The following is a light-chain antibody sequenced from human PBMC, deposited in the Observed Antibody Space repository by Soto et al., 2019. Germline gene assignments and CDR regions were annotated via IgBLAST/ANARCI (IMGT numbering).Light chain of an antibody. CDR1: SSDVGGYNY. J-gene: IGLJ1*01. V-gene: IGLV2-14*01. CDR3: SSYTSSSLYV. CDR2: EVS. Sequence: ALTPPASVSGSPGQSITISCTGTSSDVGGYNYVSWYQQHPGKAPKLMIYEVSNRPSGVSNRFSGSKSGNTASLTISGLQAEDEADYYCSSYTSSSLYVFGTGTKLTVL.